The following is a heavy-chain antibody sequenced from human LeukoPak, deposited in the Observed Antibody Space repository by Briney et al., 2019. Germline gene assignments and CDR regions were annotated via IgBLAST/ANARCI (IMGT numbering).Heavy chain of an antibody. CDR3: AKDGPSRQPVVPAAVDY. Sequence: GGSLRLSCAASGFTFSSYGMLWVRQAPAKGLEWVAVISYDGSNKYYADSVKGRFTISRDNSKNTLYLQMSSLRAEDTAVYYCAKDGPSRQPVVPAAVDYWGQGTLVTVSS. CDR1: GFTFSSYG. CDR2: ISYDGSNK. J-gene: IGHJ4*02. V-gene: IGHV3-30*18. D-gene: IGHD2-2*01.